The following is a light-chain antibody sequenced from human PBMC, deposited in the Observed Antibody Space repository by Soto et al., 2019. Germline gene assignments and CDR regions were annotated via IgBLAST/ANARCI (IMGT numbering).Light chain of an antibody. J-gene: IGLJ3*02. V-gene: IGLV1-44*01. CDR3: AAWDDSLSGPV. Sequence: QSVLTQPPSASGTPGQRVTISCSGSRASIGSNTVTWYQHLPGAAPKLLVYNNNQRPSGVPDRFSGSKSDTPASLAISGLQFEDEAVYYCAAWDDSLSGPVFGGGTQLTVL. CDR2: NNN. CDR1: RASIGSNT.